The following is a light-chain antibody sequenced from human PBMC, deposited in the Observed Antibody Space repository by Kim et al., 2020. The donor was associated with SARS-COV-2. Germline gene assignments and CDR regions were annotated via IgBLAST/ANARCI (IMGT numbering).Light chain of an antibody. Sequence: NFMLTQPHSVSESPGKTVTISCTRSSGSIASNYVQWYQQRPGSAPTTVIYEDNQRPSGVPDRFSGSIDSSSNSASLTISGLKTEDEADYYCQSYDSSNHRWMFGGGTQLTVL. J-gene: IGLJ3*02. CDR3: QSYDSSNHRWM. V-gene: IGLV6-57*04. CDR2: EDN. CDR1: SGSIASNY.